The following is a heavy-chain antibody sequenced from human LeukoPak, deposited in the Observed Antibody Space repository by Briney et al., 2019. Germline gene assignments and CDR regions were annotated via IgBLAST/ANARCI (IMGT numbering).Heavy chain of an antibody. CDR2: ISASSNDI. V-gene: IGHV3-21*04. CDR3: AGRGYGDYFFDC. Sequence: GGSLRLSCAASGFSFTNYAMSWVRQAPARGLEWVSSISASSNDIYYVESVKGRFTVSRDNAKNSLYLQMDSLSAEDTAVYYCAGRGYGDYFFDCWGQGTLVTVSP. J-gene: IGHJ4*02. D-gene: IGHD4-17*01. CDR1: GFSFTNYA.